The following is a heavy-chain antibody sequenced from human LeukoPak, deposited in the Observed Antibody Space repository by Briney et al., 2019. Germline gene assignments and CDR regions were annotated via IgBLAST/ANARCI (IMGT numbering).Heavy chain of an antibody. CDR3: ARAARGVIRYPDY. CDR1: GGSISSSSYY. Sequence: PSETLSLTCTVSGGSISSSSYYWGWIRQPPGKGLEWIGSIYYSGSTNYNPSLKSRVTISVDTSKNQFSLKLSSVTAADTAVYYCARAARGVIRYPDYWGQGTLVTVSS. J-gene: IGHJ4*02. CDR2: IYYSGST. D-gene: IGHD3-10*01. V-gene: IGHV4-39*07.